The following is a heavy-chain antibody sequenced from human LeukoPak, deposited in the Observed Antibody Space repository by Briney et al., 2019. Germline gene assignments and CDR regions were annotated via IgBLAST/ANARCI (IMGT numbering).Heavy chain of an antibody. V-gene: IGHV4-59*01. CDR2: IYYSGST. Sequence: PSETLSLTCTVSGGSISSYYWSWIRQPPGKGLEWIGYIYYSGSTNYNPSLKSRVIISVDTSKNQFSLKLTSVTAADTAVYYCARLLRGSLDYWGQGTLVTVSS. J-gene: IGHJ4*02. D-gene: IGHD1-26*01. CDR3: ARLLRGSLDY. CDR1: GGSISSYY.